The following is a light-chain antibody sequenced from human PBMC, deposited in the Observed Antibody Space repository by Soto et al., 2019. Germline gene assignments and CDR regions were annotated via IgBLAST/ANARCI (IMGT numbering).Light chain of an antibody. CDR2: GAS. CDR1: QSVSSSS. V-gene: IGKV3-20*01. J-gene: IGKJ1*01. Sequence: EIVLTQFPDTLSLSPGERATLSCRASQSVSSSSLAWYQQRRGQAPRLLIHGASSRATGIPDRFSGSGSGTDFTLTISRLEPEDFAVYYCQQYGSSPRTFGQGTKVEV. CDR3: QQYGSSPRT.